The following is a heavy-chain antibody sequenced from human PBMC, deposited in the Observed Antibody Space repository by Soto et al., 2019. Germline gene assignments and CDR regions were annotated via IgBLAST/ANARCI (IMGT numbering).Heavy chain of an antibody. CDR1: GFTFGDYA. Sequence: EVQLVESGGGLVKPGRSLRLSCTASGFTFGDYAMSWFRQAPGKGLEWVGFIRSKAYGGTTEYAASVKGRFTISRDDSKSIAYLQMNSLKTEDTAVYYCTRGPEKYSSGWHLGALHFDYWGQGTLVTVSS. V-gene: IGHV3-49*05. J-gene: IGHJ4*02. D-gene: IGHD6-19*01. CDR3: TRGPEKYSSGWHLGALHFDY. CDR2: IRSKAYGGTT.